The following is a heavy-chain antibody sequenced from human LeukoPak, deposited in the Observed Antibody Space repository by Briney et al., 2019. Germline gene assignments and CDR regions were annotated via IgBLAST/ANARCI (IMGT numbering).Heavy chain of an antibody. CDR1: GFTFSSYA. Sequence: GGSLRLSCVASGFTFSSYAMSWVRQAPGKGLEWVSYISSSSSTISYADSVKGRFTISRDNAKNSLYLQMNSLRAEDTAVYYCARDRSGSYFDYWGQGTLVTVSS. D-gene: IGHD1-26*01. V-gene: IGHV3-48*01. J-gene: IGHJ4*02. CDR3: ARDRSGSYFDY. CDR2: ISSSSSTI.